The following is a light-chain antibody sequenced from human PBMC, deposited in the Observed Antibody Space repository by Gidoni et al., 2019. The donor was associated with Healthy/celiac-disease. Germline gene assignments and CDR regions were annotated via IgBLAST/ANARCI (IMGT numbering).Light chain of an antibody. V-gene: IGKV3-15*01. Sequence: EIVMTQSQATRSVSPGERATLSCRASPSVSSILAWYQQKPGQAPRLLIDGASTRATGIPARFSGSGSGTEFTLTISRLQSEDFAVYYWQQYNNWRTFGQGTKVEIK. CDR1: PSVSSI. CDR3: QQYNNWRT. J-gene: IGKJ1*01. CDR2: GAS.